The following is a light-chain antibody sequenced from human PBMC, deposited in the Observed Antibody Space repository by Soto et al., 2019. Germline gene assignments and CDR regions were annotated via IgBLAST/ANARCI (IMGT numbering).Light chain of an antibody. J-gene: IGKJ1*01. CDR2: DAS. CDR3: QQYGSSGT. V-gene: IGKV1-5*01. CDR1: QNIRSR. Sequence: DFQMTQSPSTLSASVGDRVTITCRASQNIRSRLAWFQQKPGKAPKLRIYDASSLESGVPQRLSGSGSGTEFTLTISRMEPEDFAVYYCQQYGSSGTFGQGTKVDIK.